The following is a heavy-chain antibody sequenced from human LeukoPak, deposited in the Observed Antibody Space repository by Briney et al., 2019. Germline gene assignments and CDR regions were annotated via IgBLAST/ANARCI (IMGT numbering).Heavy chain of an antibody. V-gene: IGHV4-34*01. CDR2: INHSGST. J-gene: IGHJ4*02. Sequence: PSETLSLTCAVYGGSFSGYYWSWIRQPPGKGLEWIGEINHSGSTNYNPSLKSRVTISVDTSKNQFSLKLSSVTAADTPVYYCARTIRSTTVVTFDYWGQGTLVTVSS. D-gene: IGHD4-23*01. CDR1: GGSFSGYY. CDR3: ARTIRSTTVVTFDY.